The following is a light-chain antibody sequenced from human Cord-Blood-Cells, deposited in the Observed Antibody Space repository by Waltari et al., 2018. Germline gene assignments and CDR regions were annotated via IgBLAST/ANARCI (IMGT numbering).Light chain of an antibody. V-gene: IGKV1-5*03. CDR2: KAS. J-gene: IGKJ2*01. CDR3: QQYNSYPYT. CDR1: QSISSW. Sequence: DIQMTQSPSTLSASVGDRVTITCRASQSISSWLAWYQQKPGKAPKLLLYKASSLESGVPSRCSGSGSGTEFTLTISSLQPDDFATYYCQQYNSYPYTFGQGTKLEIK.